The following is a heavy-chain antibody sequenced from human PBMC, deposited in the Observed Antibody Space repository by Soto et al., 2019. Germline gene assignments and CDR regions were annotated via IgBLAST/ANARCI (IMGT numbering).Heavy chain of an antibody. J-gene: IGHJ4*02. CDR1: GFSLNTSGMC. Sequence: SGPTLVNPTQTLTLTCTFSGFSLNTSGMCVSCILQPPGKALEWLALIDWDDDKYYTTSLKTRLTISKDTYKNQVVLRMTNMDPVDTATYYCARMTVRGVIHFDYWGQGALVTVYS. D-gene: IGHD3-10*01. CDR2: IDWDDDK. V-gene: IGHV2-70*01. CDR3: ARMTVRGVIHFDY.